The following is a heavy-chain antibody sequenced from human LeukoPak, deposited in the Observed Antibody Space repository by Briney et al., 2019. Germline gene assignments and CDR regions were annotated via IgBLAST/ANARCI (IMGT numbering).Heavy chain of an antibody. CDR2: ISYDGSYK. CDR1: GFTFSNYA. V-gene: IGHV3-30*18. J-gene: IGHJ4*02. D-gene: IGHD4-17*01. Sequence: PGRSLRLSCAATGFTFSNYAIHWGRQAPGKGLEWVAVISYDGSYKYYADSVKGRFTISRDNSKNTLYLQMNSLRAEDTAVYYCAKVGDYGDYALDYWGQGTPVTVSS. CDR3: AKVGDYGDYALDY.